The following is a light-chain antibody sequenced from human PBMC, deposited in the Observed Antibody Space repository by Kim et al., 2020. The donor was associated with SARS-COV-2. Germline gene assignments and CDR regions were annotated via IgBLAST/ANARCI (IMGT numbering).Light chain of an antibody. CDR1: QSILTSSNNKNS. J-gene: IGKJ2*01. Sequence: DIVMTQSPDSLAVSLGERATINCKSSQSILTSSNNKNSLAWYQLKPGQPPKLLIYWASTRESGVPDRFSGSGSGTDFTLTISSLQAEDVAVYYCQQYYGPPNTFGQGTKLEI. CDR2: WAS. CDR3: QQYYGPPNT. V-gene: IGKV4-1*01.